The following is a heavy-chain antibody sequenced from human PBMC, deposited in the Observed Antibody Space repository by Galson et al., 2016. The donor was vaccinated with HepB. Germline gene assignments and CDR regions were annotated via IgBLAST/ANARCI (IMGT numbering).Heavy chain of an antibody. Sequence: SLRLSCAASGFSFSASGIHWVRQAPGKGLQWVALIAYDGVYKYYADSVKGRFTISRDKSRTTVSLQMNSLRAENTAVYKCAKGTYFGSGSYYGMDVWGQGTTVTVSS. CDR3: AKGTYFGSGSYYGMDV. J-gene: IGHJ6*02. CDR1: GFSFSASG. D-gene: IGHD3-10*01. CDR2: IAYDGVYK. V-gene: IGHV3-30*18.